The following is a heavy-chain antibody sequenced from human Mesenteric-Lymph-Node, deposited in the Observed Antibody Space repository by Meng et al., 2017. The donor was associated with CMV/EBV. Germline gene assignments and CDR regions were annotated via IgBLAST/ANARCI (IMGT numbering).Heavy chain of an antibody. CDR3: ARGSSYDILTGYFDY. CDR2: INHSGST. V-gene: IGHV4-34*01. CDR1: GWSFSGYY. Sequence: QWQLHQWAAGVLKAAETLSVTCAVYGWSFSGYYWNWIRQSPEKGLEWIGEINHSGSTTYNPSFTSRIIISVDTSTNQISLNMSSVTAADTAVYYCARGSSYDILTGYFDYWGQGALVTVSS. D-gene: IGHD3-9*01. J-gene: IGHJ4*02.